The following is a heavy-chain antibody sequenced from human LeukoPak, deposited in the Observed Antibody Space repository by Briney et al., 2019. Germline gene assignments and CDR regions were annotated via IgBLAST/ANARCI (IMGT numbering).Heavy chain of an antibody. CDR3: AIDYYDSSGHGDY. J-gene: IGHJ4*02. CDR1: GGSISSGSYY. Sequence: SETLSLTCTVSGGSISSGSYYWSWIRQPAGKGLEWIGRIYTSGSTNHNPSLKSRVTISVDTSKNQFSLKLSSVTAADTAVYYCAIDYYDSSGHGDYWGQGTLVTVSS. D-gene: IGHD3-22*01. V-gene: IGHV4-61*02. CDR2: IYTSGST.